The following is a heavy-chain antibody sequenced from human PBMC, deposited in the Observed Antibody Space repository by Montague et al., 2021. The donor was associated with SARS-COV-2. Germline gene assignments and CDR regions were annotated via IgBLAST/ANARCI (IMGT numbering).Heavy chain of an antibody. V-gene: IGHV4-38-2*01. CDR1: GYSISSGYY. Sequence: SETLSLTCSVSGYSISSGYYWGWIRQPPGKGLEWIGYIYHSGGTYYSPSLKSRVTVPVDTAKNQFSLRLISVTAADTAVYYCVRLYYGSGSYPHWGQGTLVTVSS. D-gene: IGHD3-10*01. CDR2: IYHSGGT. J-gene: IGHJ4*02. CDR3: VRLYYGSGSYPH.